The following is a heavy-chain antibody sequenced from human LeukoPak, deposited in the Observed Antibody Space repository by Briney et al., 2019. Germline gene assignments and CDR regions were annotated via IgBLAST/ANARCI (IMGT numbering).Heavy chain of an antibody. V-gene: IGHV4-34*01. J-gene: IGHJ5*02. CDR2: INHSGTT. CDR3: TRNNWFDP. Sequence: PSETLSLTCAVYGGSFSSYYWSWTRQSPGKGLEWIGEINHSGTTKYNPSLKSRVTISVDTPQNQFSLRLSSVTAADTAVYYCTRNNWFDPWGQGTLVTVSS. CDR1: GGSFSSYY.